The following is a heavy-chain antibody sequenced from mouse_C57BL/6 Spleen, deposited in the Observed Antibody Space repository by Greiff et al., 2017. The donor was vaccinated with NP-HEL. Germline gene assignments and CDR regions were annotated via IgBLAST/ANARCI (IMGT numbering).Heavy chain of an antibody. J-gene: IGHJ4*01. CDR2: IYPGSGNT. CDR3: ARSGAGTRAMDY. Sequence: VQLQQSGAELVRPGASVKLSCKASGYTFTDYYINWVKQRPGQGLEWIARIYPGSGNTYYNEKFKGKATLTAEKSSSTAYMQLSSLTSEDSAVYFCARSGAGTRAMDYWGQGTSVTVSS. D-gene: IGHD4-1*01. CDR1: GYTFTDYY. V-gene: IGHV1-76*01.